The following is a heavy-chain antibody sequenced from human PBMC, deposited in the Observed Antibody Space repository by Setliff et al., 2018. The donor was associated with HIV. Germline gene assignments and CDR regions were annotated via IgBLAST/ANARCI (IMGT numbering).Heavy chain of an antibody. V-gene: IGHV4-39*07. CDR1: GETIRNGFYY. D-gene: IGHD3-10*01. CDR3: ARGWVRGPIISPGTYFSYGLDV. J-gene: IGHJ6*02. Sequence: PSETLSLTCTVSGETIRNGFYYWHWMRQPPGKGLEWIGSIYYSGSTHYKSSLKSRVTISVDTSKNQFSLRLGSVTAADPAVYYCARGWVRGPIISPGTYFSYGLDVWGQGTPVTVSS. CDR2: IYYSGST.